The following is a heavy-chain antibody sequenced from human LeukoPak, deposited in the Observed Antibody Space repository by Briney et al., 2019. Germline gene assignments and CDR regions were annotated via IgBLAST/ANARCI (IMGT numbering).Heavy chain of an antibody. V-gene: IGHV3-11*01. J-gene: IGHJ4*02. CDR1: GFTFSDYY. CDR2: ISSSGSTI. Sequence: GGSLRLSCAASGFTFSDYYMSWIRQAPGKGLEWVSYISSSGSTIYYADSVKGRFTISRDNAKNSLYLQMNSLRAGDTAVYYCARVAEPHVRTAEDYCGQGTLLTVSS. CDR3: ARVAEPHVRTAEDY. D-gene: IGHD1-14*01.